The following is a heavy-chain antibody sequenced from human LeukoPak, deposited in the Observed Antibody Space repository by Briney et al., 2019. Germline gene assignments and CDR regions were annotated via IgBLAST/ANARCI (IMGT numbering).Heavy chain of an antibody. CDR2: IYSGGST. J-gene: IGHJ6*03. Sequence: PGGSLRLSCAASGFIFSNHEMNWVRQAPGKGLEWVSVIYSGGSTYYADSVKGRSTISRDNSKNTLYLQMNSLRAEDTAVYYCARMVRGVDYYYYYMDVWGKGTTVTISS. CDR3: ARMVRGVDYYYYYMDV. CDR1: GFIFSNHE. D-gene: IGHD3-10*01. V-gene: IGHV3-66*01.